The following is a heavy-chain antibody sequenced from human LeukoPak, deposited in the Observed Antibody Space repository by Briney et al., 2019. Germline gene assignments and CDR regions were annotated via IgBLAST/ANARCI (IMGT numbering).Heavy chain of an antibody. CDR1: GGSISSYY. D-gene: IGHD1-7*01. CDR2: IYTSGST. CDR3: ARRGWNYVFDY. V-gene: IGHV4-4*09. Sequence: SETLSLTCTVSGGSISSYYWSWIRQPPGKGLEWIGYIYTSGSTNYNPSLKSRVTIPVDTSKNQFSLKLSSVTAADTAVYYCARRGWNYVFDYWGQGTLVTVSS. J-gene: IGHJ4*02.